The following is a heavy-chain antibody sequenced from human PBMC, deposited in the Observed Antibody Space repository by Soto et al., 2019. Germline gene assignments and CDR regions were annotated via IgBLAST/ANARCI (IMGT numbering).Heavy chain of an antibody. CDR3: ARDPRMVTIFGVDNIGGMDV. J-gene: IGHJ6*02. CDR1: GYTFTSYA. Sequence: QVQLVQSGAEVKKPGASVKVSCKASGYTFTSYAMHWVRQAPGQRLEWMGWINAGNGNTKYSQKFQGRVTITRDTSASTAYMELSSLRSEDTAVYYCARDPRMVTIFGVDNIGGMDVWGQGTTVTVSS. V-gene: IGHV1-3*01. CDR2: INAGNGNT. D-gene: IGHD3-3*01.